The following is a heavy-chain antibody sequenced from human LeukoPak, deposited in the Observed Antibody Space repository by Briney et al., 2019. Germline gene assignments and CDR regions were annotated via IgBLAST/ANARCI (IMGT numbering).Heavy chain of an antibody. CDR1: GGSISSYY. D-gene: IGHD6-13*01. J-gene: IGHJ3*02. V-gene: IGHV4-4*07. CDR2: IYSSGST. CDR3: ARYSSSWTDAFDI. Sequence: PSETLSLTCTVSGGSISSYYWSWIRQPAGKGLEWIGRIYSSGSTNYNPSLKSRVTMSVDTSKNQFSLKVSSVTAADTAVYYCARYSSSWTDAFDIWDQGTMVTVSS.